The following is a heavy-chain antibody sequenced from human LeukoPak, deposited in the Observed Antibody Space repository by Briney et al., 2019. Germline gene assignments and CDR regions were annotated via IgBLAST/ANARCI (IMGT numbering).Heavy chain of an antibody. D-gene: IGHD5-18*01. CDR3: AKNVGSGYTYGSYAFDI. V-gene: IGHV3-23*01. CDR1: GFNFGSYA. J-gene: IGHJ3*02. Sequence: PGGSLRLSCAAFGFNFGSYAMSWVRLAPGKGLEWVSAISGSGGSTNYADSVKGRFTISRDNSKNTLDLQMNSLRAEDTAVYYCAKNVGSGYTYGSYAFDIWGQGTMVTVSS. CDR2: ISGSGGST.